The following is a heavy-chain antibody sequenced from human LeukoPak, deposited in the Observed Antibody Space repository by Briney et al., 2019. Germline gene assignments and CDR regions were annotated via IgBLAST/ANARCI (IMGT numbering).Heavy chain of an antibody. D-gene: IGHD6-19*01. CDR3: ARSGAGWFDY. CDR2: IYADGST. CDR1: GFTVSTNY. J-gene: IGHJ4*02. Sequence: PGGSLRLPCAASGFTVSTNYMSWVRQAPGKGLEWVSVIYADGSTYYADSVKGRFTISRDNSKNTLYLQMNSLRAEDTAVYYCARSGAGWFDYWGQGTLVTVSS. V-gene: IGHV3-53*01.